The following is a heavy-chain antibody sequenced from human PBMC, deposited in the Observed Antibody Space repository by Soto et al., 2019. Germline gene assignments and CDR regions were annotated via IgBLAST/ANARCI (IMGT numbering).Heavy chain of an antibody. Sequence: QVQLVQSGAEVKKPGSSVKVSCKASGGTFSSYTISWVRQAPGQGLEWMGRIIPILGIANYAQKFQGRVTITADKYTSTAYMELSGLRSEDTAVYYCARDLDYGRIHVYWYFDLWGRGTLVTVSS. CDR3: ARDLDYGRIHVYWYFDL. V-gene: IGHV1-69*08. J-gene: IGHJ2*01. D-gene: IGHD4-17*01. CDR2: IIPILGIA. CDR1: GGTFSSYT.